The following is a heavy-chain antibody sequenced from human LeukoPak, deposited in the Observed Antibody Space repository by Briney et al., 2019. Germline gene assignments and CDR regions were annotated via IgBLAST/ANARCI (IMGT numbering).Heavy chain of an antibody. CDR2: ISYDGSNK. V-gene: IGHV3-30*03. Sequence: SGGSLRLSCAASGLTFSSYGMHWVRQAPGKGLEWVAVISYDGSNKYYADSVKGRFTISRDNSKNTLYLQMNSLRAEDTAVCYCARGSPPDSSGDWYFDLWGRGTLVTVSS. CDR3: ARGSPPDSSGDWYFDL. CDR1: GLTFSSYG. D-gene: IGHD3-22*01. J-gene: IGHJ2*01.